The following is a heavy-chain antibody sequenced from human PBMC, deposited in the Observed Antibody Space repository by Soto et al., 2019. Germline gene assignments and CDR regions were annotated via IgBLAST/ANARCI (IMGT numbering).Heavy chain of an antibody. CDR3: ASVGDYGDYAVDH. CDR2: IYYSGST. D-gene: IGHD4-17*01. Sequence: QVQLQESGPGLVKPSQTLSLTCTVSGGSINSGGYYWSWIRQHPGKGLEWIGYIYYSGSTYYNPSLKSRVTISVDTSKNQFSLKLTSMTAADPAVYYCASVGDYGDYAVDHWGQGTLVTVSS. V-gene: IGHV4-31*03. J-gene: IGHJ4*02. CDR1: GGSINSGGYY.